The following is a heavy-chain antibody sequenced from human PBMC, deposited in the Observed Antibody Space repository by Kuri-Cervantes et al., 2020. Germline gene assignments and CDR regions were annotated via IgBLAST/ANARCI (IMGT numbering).Heavy chain of an antibody. D-gene: IGHD3-3*01. Sequence: SETLSLTCAVYGGSFSGYYWSWIRQPPGKGLEWIGEINHSGSTNYNPSLKSRVTISVDTSKNQFSLKLSSVTAADTAVYYCARGDFDLLSPHFDYWGQGTLVTVSS. J-gene: IGHJ4*02. V-gene: IGHV4-34*01. CDR2: INHSGST. CDR1: GGSFSGYY. CDR3: ARGDFDLLSPHFDY.